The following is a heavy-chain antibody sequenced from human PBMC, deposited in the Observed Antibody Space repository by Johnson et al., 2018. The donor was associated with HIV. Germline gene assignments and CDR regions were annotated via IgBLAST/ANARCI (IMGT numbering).Heavy chain of an antibody. CDR2: ISYAGSNE. CDR3: TTAGSSGSAHAFDI. V-gene: IGHV3-30*04. D-gene: IGHD3-22*01. CDR1: GFTFSSYA. J-gene: IGHJ3*02. Sequence: QVQLVESGGGVVQPGRSLRLSCAASGFTFSSYAMHWVRQAPGKGLEWVAVISYAGSNEYYADSVKGSFTISRDNSENTLYLEMNSLKIEDTAVYYCTTAGSSGSAHAFDIWGQGTMVTVSS.